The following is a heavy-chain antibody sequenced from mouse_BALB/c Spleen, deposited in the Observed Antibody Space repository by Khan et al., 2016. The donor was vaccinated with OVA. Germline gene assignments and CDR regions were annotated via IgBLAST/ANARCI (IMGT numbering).Heavy chain of an antibody. D-gene: IGHD2-4*01. CDR3: ARSGYDYDCDY. CDR1: GFNIKDTY. Sequence: VQLKQSGAELVKPGASVKLSCTASGFNIKDTYMHWVKQRPEQGLEWIGRIDPENGNTKYDPKFQGKATITADPSSNTAYLQLSSLKSEDTAVFYCARSGYDYDCDYWGQGTTLTVSS. CDR2: IDPENGNT. J-gene: IGHJ2*01. V-gene: IGHV14-3*02.